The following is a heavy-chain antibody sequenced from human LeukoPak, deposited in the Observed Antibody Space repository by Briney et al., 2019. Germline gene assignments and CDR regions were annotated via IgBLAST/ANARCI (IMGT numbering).Heavy chain of an antibody. CDR1: GYTFTGYY. CDR3: ARVIVATILQSPCFDY. Sequence: ASVKVSCKASGYTFTGYYMHWARQAPGQGLEWMGWINPNSGGTNYAQKFQGRVTMTRDTSISTAYMELSRLRSDDTAVYYCARVIVATILQSPCFDYWGQGTLVTVSS. V-gene: IGHV1-2*02. J-gene: IGHJ4*02. CDR2: INPNSGGT. D-gene: IGHD5-12*01.